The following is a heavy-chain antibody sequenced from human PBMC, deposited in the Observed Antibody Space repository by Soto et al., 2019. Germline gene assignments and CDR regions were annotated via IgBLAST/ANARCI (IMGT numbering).Heavy chain of an antibody. CDR3: ARKLELRGSYYYYYDMDV. D-gene: IGHD1-7*01. V-gene: IGHV1-2*02. CDR2: ISPNSGGT. Sequence: ASVKVSCKASGYTFTGYYIHWVRQAPGQGLEWMGWISPNSGGTNYAQKFQGRVTMTRDTSISTAYMELSRLRSDDTAVYYCARKLELRGSYYYYYDMDVWGQGTTVTVSS. J-gene: IGHJ6*02. CDR1: GYTFTGYY.